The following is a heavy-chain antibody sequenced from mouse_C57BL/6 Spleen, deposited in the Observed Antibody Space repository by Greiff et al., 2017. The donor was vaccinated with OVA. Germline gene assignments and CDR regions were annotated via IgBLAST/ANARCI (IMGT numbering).Heavy chain of an antibody. V-gene: IGHV2-2*01. J-gene: IGHJ2*01. Sequence: VKLVESGPGLVQPSQSLSITCTVSGFSFTSYGVHWVRQSPGKGLEWLGVIWSGGSTDYNAAFISRLSISKDNSKSQVFFKMNILQADDTAIYYCARVTTVVPYYFDYWGQGTTLTVSS. D-gene: IGHD1-1*01. CDR1: GFSFTSYG. CDR3: ARVTTVVPYYFDY. CDR2: IWSGGST.